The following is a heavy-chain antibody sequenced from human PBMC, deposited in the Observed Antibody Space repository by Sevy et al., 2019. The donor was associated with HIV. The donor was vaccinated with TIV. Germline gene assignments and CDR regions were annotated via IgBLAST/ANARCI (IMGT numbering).Heavy chain of an antibody. J-gene: IGHJ5*02. CDR1: GYTFTGYY. CDR2: INPNSGGT. D-gene: IGHD6-19*01. CDR3: ARDLAVEQGWSAFDP. Sequence: ASVNVSCKASGYTFTGYYMHWVRQAPGQGLEWMGWINPNSGGTNYSQKFQGRVTMTRDTSISTAYMELSRLRSDDTAVYYCARDLAVEQGWSAFDPWGQGTLVTVSS. V-gene: IGHV1-2*02.